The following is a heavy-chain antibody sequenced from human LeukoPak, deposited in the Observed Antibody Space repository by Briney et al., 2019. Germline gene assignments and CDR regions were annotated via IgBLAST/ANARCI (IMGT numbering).Heavy chain of an antibody. D-gene: IGHD2-2*01. CDR1: GGTFSSYA. J-gene: IGHJ6*03. CDR3: AMRAYCSSTSCPAKKGYYYYYMDV. Sequence: SVKVSCKASGGTFSSYAISWVRQAPGQGLEWMGGIIPIFGTVNYAQKFQGRVTITADESTSTAYMELSSLRSEDTAVYYCAMRAYCSSTSCPAKKGYYYYYMDVWGKGTTVTVSS. V-gene: IGHV1-69*13. CDR2: IIPIFGTV.